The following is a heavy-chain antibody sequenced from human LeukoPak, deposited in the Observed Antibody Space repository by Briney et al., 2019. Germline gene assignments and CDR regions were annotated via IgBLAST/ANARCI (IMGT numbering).Heavy chain of an antibody. CDR2: IYPRDSRT. Sequence: GESLKISCKGYGYSFSSYWIAWVRQAPGKGLEWMGVIYPRDSRTTYSPSFQGQVTISADKSITTAYLQWSSLKASDTAMYYCARRLSSITSSPNYWGPGTLVTVSS. D-gene: IGHD2-2*01. CDR1: GYSFSSYW. J-gene: IGHJ4*02. CDR3: ARRLSSITSSPNY. V-gene: IGHV5-51*01.